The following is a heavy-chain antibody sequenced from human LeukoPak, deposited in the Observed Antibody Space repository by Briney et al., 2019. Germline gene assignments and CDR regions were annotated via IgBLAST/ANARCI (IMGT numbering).Heavy chain of an antibody. CDR1: GFTFSSYW. Sequence: PGGSLRLSCAASGFTFSSYWMHWVRQAPGKGLVWVSRINSDGSSTNYADSVKGRFTISRDNAKNSLYLQMNSLRAEDTAVYYCARAFTVATMNAFDYWGQGTLVTVSS. CDR3: ARAFTVATMNAFDY. J-gene: IGHJ4*02. V-gene: IGHV3-74*01. CDR2: INSDGSST. D-gene: IGHD5-12*01.